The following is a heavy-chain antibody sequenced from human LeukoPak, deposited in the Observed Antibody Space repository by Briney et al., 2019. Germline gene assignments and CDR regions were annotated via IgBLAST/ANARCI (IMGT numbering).Heavy chain of an antibody. CDR1: GYTFTDYY. CDR3: ARESTYYYDSSGYFPPGD. Sequence: ASVKVSCKASGYTFTDYYMHWVRQAPGQGLEWMGWINPNSGGTNYAQKFQGRVTMTRDTSISTAYMELSRLRSDDTAVYYCARESTYYYDSSGYFPPGDWGQGTLVTVSS. CDR2: INPNSGGT. J-gene: IGHJ4*02. V-gene: IGHV1-2*02. D-gene: IGHD3-22*01.